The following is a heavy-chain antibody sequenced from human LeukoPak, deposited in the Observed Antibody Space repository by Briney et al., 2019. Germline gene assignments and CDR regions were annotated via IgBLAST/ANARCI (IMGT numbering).Heavy chain of an antibody. Sequence: SGGSLRLSCAASGFTFSSYGMSWVRQAPGKGLEWVPAISGSGGSTYYADSVKGRFTISRDNSKNTLYLQMNSLRAEDTAVYYCAKDRGYYDSSGYYLDYWGQGTLVTVSS. CDR3: AKDRGYYDSSGYYLDY. CDR2: ISGSGGST. D-gene: IGHD3-22*01. J-gene: IGHJ4*02. CDR1: GFTFSSYG. V-gene: IGHV3-23*01.